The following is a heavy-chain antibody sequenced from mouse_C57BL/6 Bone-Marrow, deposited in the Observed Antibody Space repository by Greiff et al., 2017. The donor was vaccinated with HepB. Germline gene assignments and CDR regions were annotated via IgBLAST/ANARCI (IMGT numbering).Heavy chain of an antibody. V-gene: IGHV1-55*01. CDR2: IYPGSGST. J-gene: IGHJ2*01. D-gene: IGHD1-1*01. CDR3: AREGITTVGDYFDY. Sequence: QVQLQQSGAELVKPGASVKMSCKASGYTFTSYWITWVKQRPGQGLEWIGDIYPGSGSTNYNEKFKSKATLTVDTSSSTAYMQLSSLTSEDSAVYYCAREGITTVGDYFDYWGQGTTLTVSS. CDR1: GYTFTSYW.